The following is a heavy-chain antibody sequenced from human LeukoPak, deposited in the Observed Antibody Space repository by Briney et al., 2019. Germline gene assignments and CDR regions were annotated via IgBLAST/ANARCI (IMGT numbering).Heavy chain of an antibody. D-gene: IGHD6-13*01. CDR1: GGSFSGYY. J-gene: IGHJ4*02. Sequence: SETPSLTCAVYGGSFSGYYWSWIRQPPGKGPEWIGEINHSGSTNYNPSLKSRVTISVDTSKNQFSLKLSSVTAADTAVYYCARAGYSSSWYPYYFDYWGQGTLVTVSS. V-gene: IGHV4-34*01. CDR2: INHSGST. CDR3: ARAGYSSSWYPYYFDY.